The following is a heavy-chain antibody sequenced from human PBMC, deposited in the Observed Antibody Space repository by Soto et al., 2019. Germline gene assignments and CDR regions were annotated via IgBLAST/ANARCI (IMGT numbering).Heavy chain of an antibody. CDR3: ARGAPYSDGDTYYKQIDL. D-gene: IGHD3-22*01. Sequence: QVQLQESGPGLVKASQTLSLTCTVSGGSISSGGDYWNWIRQHPGKGLEYIGYIFYSGSTYYNPSIKSRLTLSADTSRNQLSLKLRSVTAADTAVYFCARGAPYSDGDTYYKQIDLWGQGILVTVSS. V-gene: IGHV4-31*03. CDR2: IFYSGST. CDR1: GGSISSGGDY. J-gene: IGHJ5*02.